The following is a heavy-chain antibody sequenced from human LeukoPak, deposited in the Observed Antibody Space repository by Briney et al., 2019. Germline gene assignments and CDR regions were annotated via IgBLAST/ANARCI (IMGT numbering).Heavy chain of an antibody. Sequence: GGSLRLSCAASGFTFSSSAMSWVRQAPGKGLEWVSAISNNGGYTYYADSVQGRFTISRDNSKNTLYLQMNSLRAEDTAVYFCAKEGIEGDSSGYYYNHFDYWGQGTLLTVSS. CDR2: ISNNGGYT. CDR1: GFTFSSSA. J-gene: IGHJ4*02. V-gene: IGHV3-23*01. CDR3: AKEGIEGDSSGYYYNHFDY. D-gene: IGHD3-22*01.